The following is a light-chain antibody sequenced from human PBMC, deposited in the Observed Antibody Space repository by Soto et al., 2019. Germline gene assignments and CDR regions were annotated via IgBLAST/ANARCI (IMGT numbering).Light chain of an antibody. CDR2: GAS. V-gene: IGKV1-27*01. CDR3: HSYNSSPRT. CDR1: QGISEY. J-gene: IGKJ1*01. Sequence: DIQMAQSPSSLSASIGDRVTITCRASQGISEYLAWYQQRPGNAPNLLIYGASILQSGVPSRFSGSGSGTHFTLTISSLQPEDVATYYCHSYNSSPRTFGQGTKVDIK.